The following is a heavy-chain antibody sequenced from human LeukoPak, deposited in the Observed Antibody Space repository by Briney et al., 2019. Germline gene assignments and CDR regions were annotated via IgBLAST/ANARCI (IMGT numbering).Heavy chain of an antibody. CDR2: INHSGST. V-gene: IGHV4-34*01. CDR1: GGSFSGYY. J-gene: IGHJ4*02. D-gene: IGHD6-25*01. CDR3: ARLAGTGRLRPTKYYFDY. Sequence: SETLSLTCAVYGGSFSGYYWSWIRQPPGKGLEWIGEINHSGSTNYNPSLKSRVTISVDTSKNQFSLKLSSVTAADTAVYYCARLAGTGRLRPTKYYFDYWGQGTLVTASS.